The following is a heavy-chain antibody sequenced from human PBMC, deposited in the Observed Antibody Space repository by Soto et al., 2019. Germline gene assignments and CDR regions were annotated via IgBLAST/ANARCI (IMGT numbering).Heavy chain of an antibody. D-gene: IGHD2-15*01. CDR3: ASVRYCSGGSCYPQFDY. CDR2: IYHSGST. CDR1: GYSISSGYY. Sequence: PSETLSLTCAVSGYSISSGYYWGWIRQPPGKGLEWIGSIYHSGSTYYNPSLKSRVTISVDTSKNQFSLKLSSVTAADTAVYYCASVRYCSGGSCYPQFDYWGQGTLVTVSS. J-gene: IGHJ4*02. V-gene: IGHV4-38-2*01.